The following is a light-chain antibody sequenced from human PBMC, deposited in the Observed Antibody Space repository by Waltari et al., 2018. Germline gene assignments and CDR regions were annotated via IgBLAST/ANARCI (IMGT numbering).Light chain of an antibody. Sequence: SSELTQDPAVSVALGQTVRITCQGDSLRSYYASWYQQKPGQAPVLVIYGKNNRPSGIPDRVPGSSSGNTASLTITGAQAEDEADYYCNSRDSSGNHHVVFGGGTKLTVL. J-gene: IGLJ2*01. CDR1: SLRSYY. CDR2: GKN. CDR3: NSRDSSGNHHVV. V-gene: IGLV3-19*01.